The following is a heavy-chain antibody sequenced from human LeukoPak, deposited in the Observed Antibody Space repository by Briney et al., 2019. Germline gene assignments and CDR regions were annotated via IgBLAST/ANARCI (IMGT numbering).Heavy chain of an antibody. V-gene: IGHV3-23*01. J-gene: IGHJ4*02. CDR3: ARAPRPEVFAAKRFDF. Sequence: PGGSLRLSCAASGFTFSSYSMNWVRQAPGKGLEWVSGISGNSGNTYYADSVKGRFTISRDSSKNTLYLQMKSLRAEDTAVYFCARAPRPEVFAAKRFDFWGQGTLVAVSS. CDR2: ISGNSGNT. D-gene: IGHD2-21*01. CDR1: GFTFSSYS.